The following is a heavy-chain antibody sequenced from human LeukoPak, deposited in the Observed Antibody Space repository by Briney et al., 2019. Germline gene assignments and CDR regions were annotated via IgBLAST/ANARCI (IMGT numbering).Heavy chain of an antibody. V-gene: IGHV4-59*08. CDR2: IYYSGST. Sequence: PSETLSLTCTVSGGSISSYYWSWIRQPPGKGLEWIGYIYYSGSTNYNPSLKSRVTISVDTSKNQFSLKLSSVTAADTAVYYCARQMKWPAYYFDYWGQGTLVTVSS. D-gene: IGHD5-12*01. CDR3: ARQMKWPAYYFDY. CDR1: GGSISSYY. J-gene: IGHJ4*02.